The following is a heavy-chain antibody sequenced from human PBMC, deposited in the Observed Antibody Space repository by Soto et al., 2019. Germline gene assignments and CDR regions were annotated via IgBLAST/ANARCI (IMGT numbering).Heavy chain of an antibody. CDR1: GFTFDDYA. CDR3: AKSLIAAAGPRESISDY. Sequence: GGSLRLSCAASGFTFDDYAMHWVRQAPGKGLEWVSGISWNSGSIGYADSVKGRFTISRDNAKNSLYLQMNSLRAEDTALYYCAKSLIAAAGPRESISDYWGQGTLVTVSS. D-gene: IGHD6-13*01. V-gene: IGHV3-9*01. J-gene: IGHJ4*02. CDR2: ISWNSGSI.